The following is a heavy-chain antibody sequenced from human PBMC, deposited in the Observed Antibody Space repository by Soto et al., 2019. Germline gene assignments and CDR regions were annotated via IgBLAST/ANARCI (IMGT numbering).Heavy chain of an antibody. D-gene: IGHD4-4*01. CDR2: INWNGGST. Sequence: EVRLVESGGGVVRPGGSLRLSCAASGFTFDDYGMSWVRQAPGKGLEWVSGINWNGGSTGYADSVKGRFTISRDNAKNSLYLQMNSLRAEDTALYHCARDMVMTTFQWFDPWGQGTLVTVSS. V-gene: IGHV3-20*01. CDR1: GFTFDDYG. CDR3: ARDMVMTTFQWFDP. J-gene: IGHJ5*02.